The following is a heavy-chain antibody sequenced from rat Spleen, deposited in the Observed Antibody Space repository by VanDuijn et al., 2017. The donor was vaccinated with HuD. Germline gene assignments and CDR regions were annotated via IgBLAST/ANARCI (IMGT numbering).Heavy chain of an antibody. Sequence: EVQLVESGGGLVQPERSLKLSCAASGFTFSDYNMAWVRQAPKKGLEWVATIIYDDSRTYYRDSVKGRFTISRDNAKSTLYLQMDSLRSEDTATYYCVRDGGYWYFDFWGPGTMVTVSS. CDR1: GFTFSDYN. D-gene: IGHD1-11*01. V-gene: IGHV5S10*01. CDR2: IIYDDSRT. J-gene: IGHJ1*01. CDR3: VRDGGYWYFDF.